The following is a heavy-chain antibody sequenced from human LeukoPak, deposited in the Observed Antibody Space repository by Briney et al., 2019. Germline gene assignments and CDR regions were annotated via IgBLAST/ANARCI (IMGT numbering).Heavy chain of an antibody. Sequence: ASVKVSCTASGYTFTSYYMHWVRQAPGQGLEWMGIINPSGGSTSYAQKFQGRVTMTRDMSTSTVYMELSSLRSEDTAVYYCARDRWYSGYERFIYYYMDVWGKGTTVTVSS. CDR1: GYTFTSYY. CDR2: INPSGGST. D-gene: IGHD5-12*01. J-gene: IGHJ6*03. CDR3: ARDRWYSGYERFIYYYMDV. V-gene: IGHV1-46*01.